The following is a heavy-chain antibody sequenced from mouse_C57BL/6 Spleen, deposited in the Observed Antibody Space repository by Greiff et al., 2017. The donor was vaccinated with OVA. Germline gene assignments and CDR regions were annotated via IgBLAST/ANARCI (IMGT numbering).Heavy chain of an antibody. Sequence: QVHLQQPGAELVRPGSSVKLSCKASGYTFTSYWMHWVKQRPIQGLEWIGNIDPSDSETHYNQKFKDKATLTVDKSSSTAYMQLSSLTSEDSAVYYCAGGTEYYYAMDYWGQGTSVTVSS. J-gene: IGHJ4*01. D-gene: IGHD3-3*01. CDR3: AGGTEYYYAMDY. V-gene: IGHV1-52*01. CDR1: GYTFTSYW. CDR2: IDPSDSET.